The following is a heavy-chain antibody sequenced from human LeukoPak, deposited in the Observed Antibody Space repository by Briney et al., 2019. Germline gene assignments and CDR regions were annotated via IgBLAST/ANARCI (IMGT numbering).Heavy chain of an antibody. CDR2: INTDGSGT. V-gene: IGHV3-74*01. CDR3: ARDFSYDFWSGYAYYYYGMDV. CDR1: GFTFRSSW. D-gene: IGHD3-3*01. Sequence: GGSLRLSCAASGFTFRSSWMHWVRQAPGKGLVWVSRINTDGSGTIYADSVKGRFTISRDNAKNTLYLQMNSLRAEDTAVYYCARDFSYDFWSGYAYYYYGMDVWGQGTTVTVSS. J-gene: IGHJ6*02.